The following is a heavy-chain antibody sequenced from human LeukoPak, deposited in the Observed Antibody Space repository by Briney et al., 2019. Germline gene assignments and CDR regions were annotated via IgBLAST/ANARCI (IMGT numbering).Heavy chain of an antibody. D-gene: IGHD4-23*01. V-gene: IGHV3-48*04. CDR1: GFTLSGYF. Sequence: GGSLRLSCAASGFTLSGYFMYWLRQAPGKGLEWVSCIGNNGVAIYYADSVKGRFTISRDNAKNSLYLQMSSLRAEDTAVYFCARLRNVVNVHWGFFDTWGQGAMVTVSS. CDR3: ARLRNVVNVHWGFFDT. CDR2: IGNNGVAI. J-gene: IGHJ4*02.